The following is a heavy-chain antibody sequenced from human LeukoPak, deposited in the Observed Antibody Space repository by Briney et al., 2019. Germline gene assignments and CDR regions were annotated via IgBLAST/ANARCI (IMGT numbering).Heavy chain of an antibody. D-gene: IGHD3-22*01. CDR3: AKVYDSSGYYYADY. J-gene: IGHJ4*02. CDR1: GFSISAYW. V-gene: IGHV3-7*03. CDR2: INQDGSEK. Sequence: GGSLRLSCAASGFSISAYWMTWVRQAPGKGLEWVANINQDGSEKYSVDSVKGRFTISRDNAKNSLYLQMDSLRAEDTAVYYCAKVYDSSGYYYADYWGQGTLVTVSS.